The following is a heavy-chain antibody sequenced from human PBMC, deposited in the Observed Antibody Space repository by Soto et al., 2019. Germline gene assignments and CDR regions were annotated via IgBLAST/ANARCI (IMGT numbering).Heavy chain of an antibody. V-gene: IGHV4-31*03. Sequence: SETLSLTCTVSGGSISSGGYYWSWIRQHPGKGLEWIGYIYYSGSTYYNPSLKSRVTISVDTSKNQFSLKLSSVTAADTAVYYCARSRLSYGDYLRTFDYWGQGTLVTVSS. CDR2: IYYSGST. CDR1: GGSISSGGYY. CDR3: ARSRLSYGDYLRTFDY. D-gene: IGHD4-17*01. J-gene: IGHJ4*02.